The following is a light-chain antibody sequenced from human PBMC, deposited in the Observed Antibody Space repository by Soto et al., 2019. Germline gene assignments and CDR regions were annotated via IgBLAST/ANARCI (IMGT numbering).Light chain of an antibody. Sequence: QSVLTQPASVSGSPGQSITISCTGASSDVGGYNYVSWYQQHPGKAPKLMIYEVSNRPSGVSNRFSGSKSGNTASLTISGLQAEDEADYYCSLYISTSTFVFGPGTKVTV. CDR3: SLYISTSTFV. CDR2: EVS. CDR1: SSDVGGYNY. J-gene: IGLJ1*01. V-gene: IGLV2-14*01.